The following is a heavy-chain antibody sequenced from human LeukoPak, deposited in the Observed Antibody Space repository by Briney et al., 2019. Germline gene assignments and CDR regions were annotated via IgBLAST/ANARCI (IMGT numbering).Heavy chain of an antibody. J-gene: IGHJ5*02. CDR2: IYYSGST. CDR1: DGSISSNSFY. CDR3: ARNRYYYGSGNYGVPNWFDP. V-gene: IGHV4-39*01. Sequence: SETLSLTCTVSDGSISSNSFYWGWIRQPPGKGLEWIGSIYYSGSTYYNPSLKSRVTISVDTSKNQFSLKLSSVTVADTAVYYCARNRYYYGSGNYGVPNWFDPWGQGTLVTVSS. D-gene: IGHD3-10*01.